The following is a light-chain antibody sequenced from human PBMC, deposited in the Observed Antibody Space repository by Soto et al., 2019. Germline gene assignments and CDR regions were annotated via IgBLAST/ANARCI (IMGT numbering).Light chain of an antibody. CDR3: QKYGDSQKWT. J-gene: IGKJ1*01. CDR1: QSVSSSS. CDR2: GTS. V-gene: IGKV3-20*01. Sequence: EIVLTQSPGTLSLSPGERATLFCRASQSVSSSSLAWYQQNPGEAPRLLIHGTSTRATGIPDRFSGSGSGTGFALTISRLEQDEFAVYYCQKYGDSQKWTFGQGLKVEIK.